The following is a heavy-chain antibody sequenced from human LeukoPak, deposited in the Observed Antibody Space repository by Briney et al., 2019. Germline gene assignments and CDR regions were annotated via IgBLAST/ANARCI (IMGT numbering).Heavy chain of an antibody. CDR1: GFTFSDYY. Sequence: GSLRLSCAASGFTFSDYYMSWIRQAPGKGLEWIGYIHDSGSTKYNPSLKSRVTISVETSKNQFSLKLSSVTAADTAVYYCARWYYSGWAFDYWGQGTLVTGSS. V-gene: IGHV4-59*08. CDR2: IHDSGST. D-gene: IGHD6-19*01. CDR3: ARWYYSGWAFDY. J-gene: IGHJ4*02.